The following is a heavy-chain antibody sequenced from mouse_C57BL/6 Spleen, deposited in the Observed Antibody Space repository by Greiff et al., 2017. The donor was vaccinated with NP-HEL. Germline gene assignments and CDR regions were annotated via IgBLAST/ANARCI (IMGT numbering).Heavy chain of an antibody. D-gene: IGHD1-1*01. J-gene: IGHJ4*01. V-gene: IGHV1-69*01. CDR1: GYTFTSYW. Sequence: QVQLPQPGAELVMPGASVKLSCKASGYTFTSYWMHWVTQRPGHGLEWIGEIDPSDSYTNYNQKFKGKSTLTVDKSSSTAYMQLSSLTSEDSAVYYCARRTVVAHYYAMDYWGQGTSVTVSS. CDR2: IDPSDSYT. CDR3: ARRTVVAHYYAMDY.